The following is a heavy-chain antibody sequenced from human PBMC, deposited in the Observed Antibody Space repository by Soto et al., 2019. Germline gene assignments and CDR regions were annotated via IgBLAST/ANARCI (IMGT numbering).Heavy chain of an antibody. CDR3: ARGMKQWFGELAYEY. Sequence: GGSLRLSCAASGFTFISYWMSWVRQGPGEGLEWMDNIKQDGSEKYYVDSVQGRVTISMDNAKNSAYLQMSSLRSEDTAVYYCARGMKQWFGELAYEYWGQGTLVTVSS. CDR1: GFTFISYW. J-gene: IGHJ4*02. V-gene: IGHV3-7*03. CDR2: IKQDGSEK. D-gene: IGHD3-10*01.